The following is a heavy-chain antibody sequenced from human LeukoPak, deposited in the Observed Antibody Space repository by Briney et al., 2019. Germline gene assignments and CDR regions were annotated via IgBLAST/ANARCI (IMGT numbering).Heavy chain of an antibody. CDR2: IDTDGSTT. Sequence: PGGSLRLSCAASGFTFSNSLMHWVRQVPGKGLAWVARIDTDGSTTHYADSVKGRFTISRDNAKNTLYLQMNSLRAEDTAVYYCAKDRDGYNYWGQGTLVTVSS. J-gene: IGHJ4*02. V-gene: IGHV3-74*01. CDR3: AKDRDGYNY. CDR1: GFTFSNSL. D-gene: IGHD5-24*01.